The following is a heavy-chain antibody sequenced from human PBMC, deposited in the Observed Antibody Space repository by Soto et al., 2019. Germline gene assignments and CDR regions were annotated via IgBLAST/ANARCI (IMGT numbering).Heavy chain of an antibody. D-gene: IGHD6-6*01. CDR1: GGSLSPISCS. J-gene: IGHJ6*02. CDR2: VAHSVST. V-gene: IGHV4-61*03. CDR3: TRDVFRRAAFCGMDV. Sequence: SEAQSLPFTVSGGSLSPISCSWSWMRMHPGKGLEWLGYVAHSVSTDYNPSLRSRVTISVDTSKNHVSLTLGSVTAAATAVYYCTRDVFRRAAFCGMDVWRQGAAVSVS.